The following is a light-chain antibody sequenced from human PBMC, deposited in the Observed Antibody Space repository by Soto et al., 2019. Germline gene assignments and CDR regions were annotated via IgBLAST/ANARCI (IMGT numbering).Light chain of an antibody. CDR2: AAS. J-gene: IGKJ5*01. CDR3: QQSYSTPT. V-gene: IGKV1-39*01. CDR1: QSISSY. Sequence: DIQMTQSPSSLSASVGDRVTITCRASQSISSYLNWYQQKPGKAPKLLIYAASSLQSGVPSRFSGSGSATDFTLTITSLQPEDFGTYYCQQSYSTPTFGQGTRLEIK.